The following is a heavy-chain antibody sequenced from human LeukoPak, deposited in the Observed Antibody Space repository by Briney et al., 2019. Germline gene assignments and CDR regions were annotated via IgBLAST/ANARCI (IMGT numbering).Heavy chain of an antibody. CDR2: IYYSGST. V-gene: IGHV4-59*01. CDR3: ARGVTIFGVVSNWFDP. CDR1: GGSISSYY. D-gene: IGHD3-3*01. J-gene: IGHJ5*02. Sequence: SETLSLTCTVSGGSISSYYWSWVRQPPGKGLEWIGYIYYSGSTNYNPSLKSRVTISVDTSENQFSLKLSSVTAADTAVYYCARGVTIFGVVSNWFDPWGQGTLVTVSS.